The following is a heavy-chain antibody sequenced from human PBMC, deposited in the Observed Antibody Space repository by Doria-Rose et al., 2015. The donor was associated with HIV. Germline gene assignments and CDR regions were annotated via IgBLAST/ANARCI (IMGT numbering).Heavy chain of an antibody. D-gene: IGHD6-13*01. Sequence: ITLKESGPVLVKPTETLTLTCTVSGVSLSSPGMGVSWIRQPPGKALEWLAKMFSDDERSYKTSLKSRLTISRGTSKSQVVLTMTDMDPADTATYYCARIKSSRWYHKYYFDFWGQGTLVIVSA. V-gene: IGHV2-26*01. CDR1: GVSLSSPGMG. CDR3: ARIKSSRWYHKYYFDF. J-gene: IGHJ4*02. CDR2: MFSDDER.